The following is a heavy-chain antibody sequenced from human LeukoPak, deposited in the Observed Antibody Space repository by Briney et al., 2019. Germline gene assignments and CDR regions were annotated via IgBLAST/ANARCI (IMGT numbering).Heavy chain of an antibody. CDR3: ARYLGYSSGWSRKWYLDL. CDR2: IYSGGST. CDR1: GFTVSSNY. J-gene: IGHJ2*01. V-gene: IGHV3-53*01. Sequence: GGSLRLSCAASGFTVSSNYMSWVRQAPGKGLEWVSVIYSGGSTYYADSVKGRFTISRDNSKNTLYLQMNSLRAEDTAVCYCARYLGYSSGWSRKWYLDLWGRGTLVTVSS. D-gene: IGHD6-19*01.